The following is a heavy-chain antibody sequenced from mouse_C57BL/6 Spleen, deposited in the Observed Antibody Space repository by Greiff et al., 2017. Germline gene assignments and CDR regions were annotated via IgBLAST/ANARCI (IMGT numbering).Heavy chain of an antibody. CDR2: INPNYGTT. J-gene: IGHJ2*01. Sequence: VQLQQSGPGLVKPGASVKISCKASGYSFTDYNMNWVKQSNGKSLEWIGVINPNYGTTSYNQKFKGKATLTVDQSSSTAYMQLNSLTSEDSAVYYCAREYYYGSSWRGYFDYWGQGTTLTVSS. CDR3: AREYYYGSSWRGYFDY. CDR1: GYSFTDYN. V-gene: IGHV1-39*01. D-gene: IGHD1-1*01.